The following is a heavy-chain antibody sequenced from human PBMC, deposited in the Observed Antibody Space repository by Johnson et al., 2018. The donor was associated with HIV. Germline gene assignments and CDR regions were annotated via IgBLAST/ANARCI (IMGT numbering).Heavy chain of an antibody. CDR2: ISYDGSNK. V-gene: IGHV3-30-3*01. CDR1: GFTFSSYA. D-gene: IGHD3-3*01. J-gene: IGHJ3*02. CDR3: TTAGGRDTIFGVANDAFDI. Sequence: QVQLVESGGGLVQPGGSLRLSCAASGFTFSSYAMHWVRQAPGKGLEWVAVISYDGSNKYYADSVKGRFTISREDSKNTLYLQMNSLKTEDTAVYYCTTAGGRDTIFGVANDAFDIWGQGTMVTVSS.